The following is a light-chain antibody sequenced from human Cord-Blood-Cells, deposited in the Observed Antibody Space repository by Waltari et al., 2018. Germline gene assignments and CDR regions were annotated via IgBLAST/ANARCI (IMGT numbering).Light chain of an antibody. Sequence: IQMTHLQPSFLPSVEARVTITCRASQSISSYLNWYQQKPGKAPKLLIYAASSLQSGVPSRFSGSGSGTDFTLTISSLQPEDFATYYCQQSYSTPYTFGQGTKLEIK. CDR1: QSISSY. J-gene: IGKJ2*01. CDR2: AAS. V-gene: IGKV1-39*01. CDR3: QQSYSTPYT.